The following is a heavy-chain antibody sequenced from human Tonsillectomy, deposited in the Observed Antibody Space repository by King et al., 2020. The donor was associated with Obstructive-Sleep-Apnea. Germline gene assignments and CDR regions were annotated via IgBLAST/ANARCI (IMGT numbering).Heavy chain of an antibody. J-gene: IGHJ2*01. CDR3: ARGHSSSWYDWYFDL. CDR2: ISAYNGNT. Sequence: QLVQSGAEVKKPGASVKVSCKASGYTFATYGGSWVRQAPGQGLECMGWISAYNGNTNYAQNLQGRVTMTTDTSTNTAYMELRSLRSDDTAVYYCARGHSSSWYDWYFDLWGRGTLVTVSA. V-gene: IGHV1-18*01. D-gene: IGHD6-13*01. CDR1: GYTFATYG.